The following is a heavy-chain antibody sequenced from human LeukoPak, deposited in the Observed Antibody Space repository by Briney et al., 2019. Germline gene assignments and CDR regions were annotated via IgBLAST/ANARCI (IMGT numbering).Heavy chain of an antibody. CDR1: GFTFRSYS. D-gene: IGHD6-19*01. CDR3: AKEAGYMDV. Sequence: GGSLRLSCAASGFTFRSYSMNWVRQAPGKGLEWVSYISSGSGTIYYADSVKGRFTISRDNAKNSLYLQMNSLRTEDTAVYYCAKEAGYMDVWGKGTTVTVSS. J-gene: IGHJ6*03. CDR2: ISSGSGTI. V-gene: IGHV3-48*01.